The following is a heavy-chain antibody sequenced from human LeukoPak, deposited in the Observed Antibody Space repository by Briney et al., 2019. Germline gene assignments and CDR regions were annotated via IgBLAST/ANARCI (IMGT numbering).Heavy chain of an antibody. CDR1: GGSISSHY. V-gene: IGHV4-59*11. Sequence: SETLSLTCTVSGGSISSHYWSWIRQPPGKGLEWIGYIYYSGTTNYNPSLKSRVTISVDTSKNQFSLKLSSVTAADTAVYYCARAPPSGSGLFDYWGQGTLVTVSS. CDR3: ARAPPSGSGLFDY. D-gene: IGHD3-10*01. J-gene: IGHJ4*02. CDR2: IYYSGTT.